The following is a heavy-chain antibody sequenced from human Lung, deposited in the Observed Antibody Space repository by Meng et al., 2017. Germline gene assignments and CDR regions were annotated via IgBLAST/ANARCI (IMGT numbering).Heavy chain of an antibody. CDR3: ARGPTTMAHDFDY. Sequence: QLQQWGGGLLKLSETLSLPCVVSGGSFRDYYWSWIHQPPGKGLEWIGEINQSGSTNYNPSLESRATISVDTSQNNLSLKLSSVTAADSAVYFCARGPTTMAHDFDYWGQGTLVTVSS. CDR2: INQSGST. D-gene: IGHD4-11*01. CDR1: GGSFRDYY. J-gene: IGHJ4*02. V-gene: IGHV4-34*01.